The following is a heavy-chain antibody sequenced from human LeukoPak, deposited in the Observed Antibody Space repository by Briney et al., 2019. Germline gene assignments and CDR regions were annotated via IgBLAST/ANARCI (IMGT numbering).Heavy chain of an antibody. Sequence: GSSVKVSCKASGGTFSSYAISWVRQAPGQGLEWMGRIIPILGIANYAQKFQGRVTITADKSTSTAYMELSSLRSEDTAVYYCARVVVGVDSSGWYYFDYWGQGTLVTVSS. D-gene: IGHD6-19*01. J-gene: IGHJ4*02. V-gene: IGHV1-69*04. CDR2: IIPILGIA. CDR3: ARVVVGVDSSGWYYFDY. CDR1: GGTFSSYA.